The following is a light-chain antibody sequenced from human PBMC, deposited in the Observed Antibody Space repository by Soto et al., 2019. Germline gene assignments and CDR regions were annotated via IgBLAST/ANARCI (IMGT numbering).Light chain of an antibody. J-gene: IGKJ1*01. CDR2: AAS. V-gene: IGKV1-39*01. CDR3: QQSYSTPPT. Sequence: SQMTQSPSSLSASVGDRDTITCRASQSISSYLNWYQQKPGKAPKLLIYAASSLQSGVPSRFSGSGSGTDFTLTISSLQPEDFATYYCQQSYSTPPTFGQGTKVDI. CDR1: QSISSY.